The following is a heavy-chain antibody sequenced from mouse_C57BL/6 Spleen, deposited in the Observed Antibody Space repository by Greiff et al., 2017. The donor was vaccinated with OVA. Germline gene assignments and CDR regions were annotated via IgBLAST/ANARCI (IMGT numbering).Heavy chain of an antibody. Sequence: VQLVESGAELARPGASVKLSCKASGYTFTSYGISWVKQRTGQGLEWIGEIYPRSGNTYYNEKFKGKATLTADKSSSTAYMELRSLTSEDSAVYFCAMITTVVEEDYWGQGTTLTVSS. CDR1: GYTFTSYG. V-gene: IGHV1-81*01. CDR3: AMITTVVEEDY. D-gene: IGHD1-1*01. J-gene: IGHJ2*01. CDR2: IYPRSGNT.